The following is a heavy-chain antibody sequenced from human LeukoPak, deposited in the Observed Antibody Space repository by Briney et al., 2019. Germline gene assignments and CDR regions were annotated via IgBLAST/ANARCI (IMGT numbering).Heavy chain of an antibody. CDR3: AKVREAWEY. CDR1: GFSFSTSL. J-gene: IGHJ4*02. CDR2: ISGGGETT. D-gene: IGHD1-26*01. V-gene: IGHV3-23*01. Sequence: GGSLRLSCVASGFSFSTSLMGWVRQAPGKGLEWVSAISGGGETTYYADSVKGRFTISRDNSESTLYLRMDSLGADDTAVYYCAKVREAWEYWGQGTQVTVSS.